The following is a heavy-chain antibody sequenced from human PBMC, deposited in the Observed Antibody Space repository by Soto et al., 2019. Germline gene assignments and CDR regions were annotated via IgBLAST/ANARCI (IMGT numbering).Heavy chain of an antibody. V-gene: IGHV3-33*01. D-gene: IGHD6-19*01. CDR2: IWYDGSNK. CDR3: AREAVGGCPGY. J-gene: IGHJ4*02. Sequence: QVQLVESGGGVVQPGRSLRLSCAASGFTFSSYGMHWVRQAPGKGLEWVAVIWYDGSNKYYADSVKGRFTISRDNSKNTLYRQMNSLRAEDTAVYYCAREAVGGCPGYWGQGTLVTVSS. CDR1: GFTFSSYG.